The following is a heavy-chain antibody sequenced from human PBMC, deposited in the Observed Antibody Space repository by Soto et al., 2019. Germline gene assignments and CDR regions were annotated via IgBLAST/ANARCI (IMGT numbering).Heavy chain of an antibody. V-gene: IGHV5-51*01. CDR3: ARQQMADRYYYYGMDV. CDR1: GYSFTSYW. Sequence: PGESLKISCKGSGYSFTSYWIGWVRQMPEKGLEWMGIIYPGDSDTRYSPSFQGQVTISADKSISTAYLQWSSLKASDTAMYYCARQQMADRYYYYGMDVWGQGTTVTVSS. D-gene: IGHD6-19*01. J-gene: IGHJ6*02. CDR2: IYPGDSDT.